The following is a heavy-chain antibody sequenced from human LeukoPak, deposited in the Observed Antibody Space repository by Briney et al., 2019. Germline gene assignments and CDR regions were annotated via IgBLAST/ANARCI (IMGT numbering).Heavy chain of an antibody. Sequence: AGGSLRLSCAASGFTFSSYEMNWVRQAPGKGLEWVSYISSSGSTIYYADSVKGRFTISRDNAKNSLYLQMNSLRAEDTAVYYCVREFLEDYVWGSYRSFDYWGQGTLVTVSS. CDR3: VREFLEDYVWGSYRSFDY. D-gene: IGHD3-16*02. CDR2: ISSSGSTI. J-gene: IGHJ4*02. CDR1: GFTFSSYE. V-gene: IGHV3-48*03.